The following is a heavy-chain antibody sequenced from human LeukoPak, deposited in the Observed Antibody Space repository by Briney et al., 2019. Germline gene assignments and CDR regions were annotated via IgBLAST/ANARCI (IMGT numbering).Heavy chain of an antibody. V-gene: IGHV1-2*02. CDR1: GYTFTGYF. J-gene: IGHJ4*02. D-gene: IGHD1-1*01. Sequence: GASVKVSCKASGYTFTGYFIHWVRQAPGQGLEWMGWINPNSGVTKYAQKFQGRVTMTRDTSISTAYMELSRLRSDDTAVYYCARDRDWNLDYWGQGTLVTVSS. CDR2: INPNSGVT. CDR3: ARDRDWNLDY.